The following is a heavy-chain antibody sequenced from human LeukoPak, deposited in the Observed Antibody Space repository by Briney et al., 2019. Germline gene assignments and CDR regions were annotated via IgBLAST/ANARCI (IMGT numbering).Heavy chain of an antibody. CDR2: ISGSGGST. Sequence: GGSLRLSCAASGFTFSSYAMSWVRQAPGKGLEWVSGISGSGGSTYYADSVKGRFTISRDNSKNTLYLQMNSLRPEDTAVYYCAREILMGWFDLWGQGTLVTVSS. CDR1: GFTFSSYA. D-gene: IGHD2-8*01. CDR3: AREILMGWFDL. J-gene: IGHJ5*02. V-gene: IGHV3-23*01.